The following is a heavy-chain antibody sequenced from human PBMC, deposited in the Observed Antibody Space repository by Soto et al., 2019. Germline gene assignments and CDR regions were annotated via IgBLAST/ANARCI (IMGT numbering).Heavy chain of an antibody. Sequence: SETLSLTCAVSGYSISSGYYWGLIRQPPGKGLEWIGSIYHSGSTYYNPSLKSRVTISVDTSKNQFSLKLSSVTAADTAVYYCARGEYSSSPYNWFDPWGQGTLVTVSS. CDR2: IYHSGST. D-gene: IGHD6-13*01. CDR3: ARGEYSSSPYNWFDP. J-gene: IGHJ5*02. CDR1: GYSISSGYY. V-gene: IGHV4-38-2*01.